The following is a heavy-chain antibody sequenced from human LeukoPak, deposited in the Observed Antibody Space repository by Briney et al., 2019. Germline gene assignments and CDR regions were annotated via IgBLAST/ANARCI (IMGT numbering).Heavy chain of an antibody. V-gene: IGHV3-30*18. CDR1: GFTFSSYG. J-gene: IGHJ4*02. CDR3: AKEQTSSGYFDY. CDR2: ISYDGSNK. Sequence: GGSLRLSCAASGFTFSSYGMHWVRQAPGKGLEWVAVISYDGSNKYYADSVKGRFTISRDNPKNTLYLLMNSLSAEDTALYYCAKEQTSSGYFDYWGQGTLVTVSS. D-gene: IGHD3-10*01.